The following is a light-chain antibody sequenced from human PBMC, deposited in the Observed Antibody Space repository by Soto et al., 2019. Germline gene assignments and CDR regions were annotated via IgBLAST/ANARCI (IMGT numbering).Light chain of an antibody. CDR2: GAS. CDR3: QQYSLWPKT. Sequence: EVVMTQSPVTLSVSPGDRATLSCRASQSVSSNLAWFQQKFGRAPRLLMYGASTRATDVPARFSGSGSGTEFNLTLSSLQSEDFAVYFCQQYSLWPKTF. J-gene: IGKJ5*01. CDR1: QSVSSN. V-gene: IGKV3-15*01.